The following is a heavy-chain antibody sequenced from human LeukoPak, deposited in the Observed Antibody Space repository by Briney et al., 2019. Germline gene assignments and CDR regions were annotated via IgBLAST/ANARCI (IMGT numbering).Heavy chain of an antibody. V-gene: IGHV1-2*02. CDR1: GYTFTGYY. CDR2: INPNSGGT. CDR3: ARQDSGSYFYYYYMDV. J-gene: IGHJ6*03. D-gene: IGHD1-26*01. Sequence: ASVKVSCTASGYTFTGYYMHWVRQAPGQGLEWMGWINPNSGGTNYAQKFQGRVTMTRDTSISTAYMELSRLRSDDTAVYYCARQDSGSYFYYYYMDVWGKGTTVTVSS.